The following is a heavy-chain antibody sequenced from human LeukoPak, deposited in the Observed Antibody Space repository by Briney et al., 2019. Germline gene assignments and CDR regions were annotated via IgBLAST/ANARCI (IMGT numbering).Heavy chain of an antibody. V-gene: IGHV4-34*01. J-gene: IGHJ4*02. CDR1: GGSFSGYF. CDR2: INHSGST. CDR3: ARGGRSWTYSSSSPRHFDY. D-gene: IGHD6-6*01. Sequence: SETLSLTCAVYGGSFSGYFWSWIRQPPGKGLEWSGEINHSGSTNYNPSLKSRVTISVDTSKNQFSLKLSSVTAADTAVYYCARGGRSWTYSSSSPRHFDYWGQGTLVTVSS.